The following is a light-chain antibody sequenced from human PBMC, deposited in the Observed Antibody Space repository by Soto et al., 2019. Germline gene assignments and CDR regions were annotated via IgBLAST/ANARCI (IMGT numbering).Light chain of an antibody. CDR3: HQYGSSPLT. V-gene: IGKV3-20*01. J-gene: IGKJ4*01. CDR1: QGVDRN. CDR2: GAS. Sequence: EIVMTQAPATLSVSPGGRATLSCRASQGVDRNLAWYQQKPGQSPRLVIYGASNRASGIPDRFSGSGSGTDFTLTISRLEPEDFAVYYCHQYGSSPLTLGGGTKVDSK.